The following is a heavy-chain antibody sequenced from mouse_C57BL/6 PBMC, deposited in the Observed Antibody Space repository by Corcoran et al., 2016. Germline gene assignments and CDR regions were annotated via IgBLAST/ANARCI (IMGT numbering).Heavy chain of an antibody. CDR2: MNIYSGVP. CDR3: ARDSNWYFDV. J-gene: IGHJ1*03. D-gene: IGHD2-5*01. CDR1: GYTFTTYG. V-gene: IGHV9-3*01. Sequence: QNQLVQSGPELKKPGETVKISCKASGYTFTTYGMRWMKQAPGKGLKWMGWMNIYSGVPTYADDFKGRFALSLETSASTAYLEINNLKSEDTATYFCARDSNWYFDVWGIGTTVTVSS.